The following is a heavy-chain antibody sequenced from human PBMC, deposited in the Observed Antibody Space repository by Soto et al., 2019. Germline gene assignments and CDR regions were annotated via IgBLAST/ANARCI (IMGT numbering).Heavy chain of an antibody. J-gene: IGHJ4*02. V-gene: IGHV3-48*04. D-gene: IGHD3-22*01. CDR3: ATDDSSTLDYFDY. Sequence: EVQLVESGGGLVQPGGSLRLSGAASGFTFSSYSMNWVRQAPGKGLEWVSYISSSSGYTNYADSVKGRFTISRDNAKNSLYLQMNSLRAEDTAVYYCATDDSSTLDYFDYWGQGTLVTVSS. CDR2: ISSSSGYT. CDR1: GFTFSSYS.